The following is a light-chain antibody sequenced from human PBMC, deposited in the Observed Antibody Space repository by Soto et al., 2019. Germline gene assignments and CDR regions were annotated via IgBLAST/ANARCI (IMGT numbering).Light chain of an antibody. CDR1: QSISIW. J-gene: IGKJ1*01. V-gene: IGKV1-5*01. CDR3: QQYHSYWT. CDR2: DAS. Sequence: IQITQSTTTLSASVGDRGTITFRASQSISIWLAWYQQKPGKAPKLLIYDASSLESGVPQRFSGSGSGTEFTLTISSLQTDDFSTYYCQQYHSYWTFGQGTKVDIK.